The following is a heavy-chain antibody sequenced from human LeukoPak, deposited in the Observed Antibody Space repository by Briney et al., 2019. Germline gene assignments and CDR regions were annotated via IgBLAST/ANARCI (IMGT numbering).Heavy chain of an antibody. V-gene: IGHV3-53*01. CDR3: ARGRPGYSFDY. CDR2: IYGSGET. D-gene: IGHD5-18*01. CDR1: GFTFSSYA. J-gene: IGHJ4*02. Sequence: GGSLRLSCAASGFTFSSYAMSWVRQAPGKGLEWVSIIYGSGETYYADSVKGRFTISRDSSKNTLYFQMSSLRAGDTAMYYCARGRPGYSFDYWGQGTLVTVSS.